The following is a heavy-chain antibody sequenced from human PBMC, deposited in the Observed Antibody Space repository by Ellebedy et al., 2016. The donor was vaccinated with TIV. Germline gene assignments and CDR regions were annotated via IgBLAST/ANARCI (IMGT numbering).Heavy chain of an antibody. CDR3: ARLRVDYGDAGDYYYGMDV. CDR1: GYSFTSYW. J-gene: IGHJ6*02. CDR2: IYPGDSDT. V-gene: IGHV5-51*01. D-gene: IGHD4-17*01. Sequence: GESLKISCKGSGYSFTSYWIGWVRQMPGKGLEWMGIIYPGDSDTRYSPSFQGQVTISADKSISTAYLQWSSLKASDTAMYYCARLRVDYGDAGDYYYGMDVWGQGTTVTVSS.